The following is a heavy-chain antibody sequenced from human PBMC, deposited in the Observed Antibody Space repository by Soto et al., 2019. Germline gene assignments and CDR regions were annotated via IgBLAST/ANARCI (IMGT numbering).Heavy chain of an antibody. CDR3: ARFHSGNYYEAFAI. CDR2: IYHSGST. Sequence: QVQLQESGPGLVKPSGTLSLTCAVSGGSISSSNWWSWVRQPPGKGLEWIGEIYHSGSTNYNPSLERRGTTSVDKSENQFSLKLSSVTAADAAVYYCARFHSGNYYEAFAIWGQGTMVTVSS. V-gene: IGHV4-4*02. J-gene: IGHJ3*02. D-gene: IGHD1-26*01. CDR1: GGSISSSNW.